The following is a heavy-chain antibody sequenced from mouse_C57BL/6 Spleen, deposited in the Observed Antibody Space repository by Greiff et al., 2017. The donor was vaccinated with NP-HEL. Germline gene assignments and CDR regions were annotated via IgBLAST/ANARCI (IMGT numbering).Heavy chain of an antibody. CDR1: GFTFTDYY. J-gene: IGHJ2*01. CDR2: IRNKANGYTT. CDR3: ARIITTVVAKGYFDY. Sequence: EVKLVESGGGLVQPGGSLSLSCAASGFTFTDYYMSWVRQPPGKALEWLGFIRNKANGYTTEYSASVKGRFTISRDNSQSILYLQMNALRAEDSATYYCARIITTVVAKGYFDYWGQGTTLTVSS. D-gene: IGHD1-1*01. V-gene: IGHV7-3*01.